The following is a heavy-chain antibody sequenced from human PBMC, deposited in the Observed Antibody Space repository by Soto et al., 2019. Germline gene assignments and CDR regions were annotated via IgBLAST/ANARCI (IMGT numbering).Heavy chain of an antibody. Sequence: VESLKISCKGSGYSFTSYWIGWVRQMPGKGLEWMGIIYPGDSDTRYSPSFQGQVTISADKSISTAYLQWSSLKASDTAMYYCARSYYYDSSGYYPFDYWGQGTLVTVSS. J-gene: IGHJ4*02. CDR1: GYSFTSYW. CDR3: ARSYYYDSSGYYPFDY. V-gene: IGHV5-51*01. D-gene: IGHD3-22*01. CDR2: IYPGDSDT.